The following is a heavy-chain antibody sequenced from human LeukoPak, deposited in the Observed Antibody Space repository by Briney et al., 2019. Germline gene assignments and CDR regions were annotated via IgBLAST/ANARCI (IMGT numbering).Heavy chain of an antibody. CDR3: ARGGTVTTWVDY. D-gene: IGHD4-11*01. J-gene: IGHJ4*02. CDR2: IYYSGST. CDR1: GGSISSYY. Sequence: SETLSLTCTVSGGSISSYYWSWIRQHPGKGLEWIGYIYYSGSTYYNPSLKSRVTISVDTSKNQFSLKLSSVTAADTAVYYCARGGTVTTWVDYWGQGTLVTVSS. V-gene: IGHV4-59*06.